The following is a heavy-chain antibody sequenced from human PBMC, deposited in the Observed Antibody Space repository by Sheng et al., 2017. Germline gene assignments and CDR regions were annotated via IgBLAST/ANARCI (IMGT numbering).Heavy chain of an antibody. CDR1: GFTFSSYG. Sequence: QVQLVESGGGVVQPGRSLRLSCAASGFTFSSYGMHWVRQAPGKGLEWVAVIWYDGSNKYYADSVKGRFTISRDNSKNTLYLQMNSLRAEDTAVYYCARAQRNYGGNPIYYGMDVWGQGTTVTVSS. J-gene: IGHJ6*02. D-gene: IGHD4-17*01. V-gene: IGHV3-33*01. CDR2: IWYDGSNK. CDR3: ARAQRNYGGNPIYYGMDV.